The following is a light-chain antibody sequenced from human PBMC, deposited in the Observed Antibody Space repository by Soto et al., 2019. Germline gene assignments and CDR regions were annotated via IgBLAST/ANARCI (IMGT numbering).Light chain of an antibody. J-gene: IGLJ3*02. Sequence: QSALTQPRSVSGSPGQSVTISCTGTSSDVGGYNYVSWYQQHPRKAPKLMIYDVSKRPSGVPDRFSGSKSGNTASLTISGLQAEDEADDYCCSYAGSYSWVFGGGTKLTVL. CDR3: CSYAGSYSWV. CDR1: SSDVGGYNY. CDR2: DVS. V-gene: IGLV2-11*01.